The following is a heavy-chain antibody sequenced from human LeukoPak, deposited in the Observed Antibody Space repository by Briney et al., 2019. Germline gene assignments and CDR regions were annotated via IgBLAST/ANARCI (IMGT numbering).Heavy chain of an antibody. D-gene: IGHD6-6*01. J-gene: IGHJ4*02. Sequence: GRSLRLSCAASGFTFDDYAMHWVRQAPGKGLEWVSGISWNSGSIGYADSVKGRFTISRDNAKNSLYLQMNSLRAEDMALYYCAKGGGSSSFGPYYFDYWGQGTLVTVSS. V-gene: IGHV3-9*03. CDR1: GFTFDDYA. CDR2: ISWNSGSI. CDR3: AKGGGSSSFGPYYFDY.